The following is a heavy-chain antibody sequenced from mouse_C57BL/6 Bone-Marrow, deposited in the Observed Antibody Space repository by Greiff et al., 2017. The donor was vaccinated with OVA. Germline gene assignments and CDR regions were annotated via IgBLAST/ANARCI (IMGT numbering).Heavy chain of an antibody. CDR3: ARYGIYYYGSSCRYYYAMDY. J-gene: IGHJ4*01. CDR1: GYAFSSSW. CDR2: IYPGDGDT. Sequence: QVQLKESGPELVKPGASVKISCKASGYAFSSSWMNWVKQRPGKGLEWIGRIYPGDGDTNYNGKFKGKATLTADKSSSTAYMQLSSLTSEDSAVYFCARYGIYYYGSSCRYYYAMDYWGQGTSVTVSS. D-gene: IGHD1-1*01. V-gene: IGHV1-82*01.